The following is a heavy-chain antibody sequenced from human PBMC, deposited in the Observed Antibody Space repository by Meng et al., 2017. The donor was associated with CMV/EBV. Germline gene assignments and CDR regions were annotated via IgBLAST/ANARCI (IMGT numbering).Heavy chain of an antibody. V-gene: IGHV4-34*01. D-gene: IGHD6-6*01. Sequence: SETLSLTCGIYGGSLSGYYWSWIRQTPGKGLEWIWEIRHSGDITNYNPSLKSRVTISIDTSKKQFSLKLSAVTAADTAVYYCARQYSSSYYSDYWGQGTLVTVSS. CDR1: GGSLSGYY. J-gene: IGHJ4*02. CDR2: IRHSGDIT. CDR3: ARQYSSSYYSDY.